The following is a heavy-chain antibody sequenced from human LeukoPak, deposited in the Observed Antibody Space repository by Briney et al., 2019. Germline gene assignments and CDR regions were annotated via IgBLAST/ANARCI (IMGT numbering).Heavy chain of an antibody. CDR2: ISSSSSYI. CDR1: RFTFSSYS. V-gene: IGHV3-21*01. Sequence: PGGSLRLSCAASRFTFSSYSMNWVRQAPGKGLEWVSSISSSSSYIYYADSVKGRFTISRDNAKNSLYLQMNSLRAEDTAVYYCARVYGGNRGYFDYWGQGTLVTVSS. J-gene: IGHJ4*02. D-gene: IGHD4-23*01. CDR3: ARVYGGNRGYFDY.